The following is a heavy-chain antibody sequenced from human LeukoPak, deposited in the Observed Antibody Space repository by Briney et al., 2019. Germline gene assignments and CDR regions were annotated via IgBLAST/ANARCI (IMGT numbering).Heavy chain of an antibody. V-gene: IGHV3-30*02. CDR3: ANLDDSHYYDSSGYRERGIDY. D-gene: IGHD3-22*01. CDR2: IRYDGSNK. Sequence: GGSLRLSCAASGFTFSSYGMHWVRQAPGKGLAWVAFIRYDGSNKYYADSVKGRFTISRDNSNNTLYLQMNRLRAEDTAVYYCANLDDSHYYDSSGYRERGIDYWGQGTLVTVSS. J-gene: IGHJ4*02. CDR1: GFTFSSYG.